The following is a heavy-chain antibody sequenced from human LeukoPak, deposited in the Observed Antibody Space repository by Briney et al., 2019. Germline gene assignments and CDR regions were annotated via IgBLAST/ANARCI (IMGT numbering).Heavy chain of an antibody. CDR1: GYTFTSYY. D-gene: IGHD3-3*01. V-gene: IGHV1-46*01. J-gene: IGHJ6*02. CDR3: ARDQERTTYYDFWSGSIPYGGSLLYAV. Sequence: ASVKVSCKASGYTFTSYYMHWVRQAPGQGLEWMGIINPSGGSTSYAQKFQGRVTMTRDTSTSTVYMELSSLRSEDTAVYYCARDQERTTYYDFWSGSIPYGGSLLYAVWGQGTTVTVSS. CDR2: INPSGGST.